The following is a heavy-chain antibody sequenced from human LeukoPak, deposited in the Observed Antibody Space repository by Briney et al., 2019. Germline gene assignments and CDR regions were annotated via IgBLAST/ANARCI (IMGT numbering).Heavy chain of an antibody. D-gene: IGHD3-10*01. CDR3: ARPYGPGSYSYFDP. J-gene: IGHJ5*02. CDR1: GFTFSSYA. V-gene: IGHV4-39*01. CDR2: IYYSGRT. Sequence: PGGSLRLSCAASGFTFSSYAMSWVRQAPGKGLEWIGSIYYSGRTYYNPSLKSRVTISVDTSNNQFSLKLSSVTAADTAVYYCARPYGPGSYSYFDPWGQGALVTVSS.